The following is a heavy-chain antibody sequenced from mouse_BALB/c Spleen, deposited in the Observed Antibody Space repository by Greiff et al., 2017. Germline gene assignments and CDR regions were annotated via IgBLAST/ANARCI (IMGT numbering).Heavy chain of an antibody. J-gene: IGHJ3*01. CDR3: ARGAYYGKEAWFAY. CDR2: IWAGGST. CDR1: GFSLTSYG. Sequence: VQLQESGPGLVAPSQSLSITCTVSGFSLTSYGVHWVRQPPGKGLEWLGVIWAGGSTNYNSALMSRLSISKDNSKSQVFLKMNSLQTDDTAMYYCARGAYYGKEAWFAYWGQGTLVTVSA. V-gene: IGHV2-9*02. D-gene: IGHD2-10*01.